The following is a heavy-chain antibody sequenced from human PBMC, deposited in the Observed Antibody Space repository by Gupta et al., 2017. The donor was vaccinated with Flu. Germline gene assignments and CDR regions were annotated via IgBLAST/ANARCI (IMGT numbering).Heavy chain of an antibody. J-gene: IGHJ4*02. CDR1: GLTFSSQW. D-gene: IGHD3-22*01. CDR2: IKQDGSET. V-gene: IGHV3-7*01. CDR3: ARDGNGYAGDYLDN. Sequence: EVQLVESGGGLVQPGGSLRLSCAASGLTFSSQWMSWVRQAPGKGLEWVANIKQDGSETYYVDSVKGRFTISRDNAKNSLFLQMNSLRAEDTAVYYCARDGNGYAGDYLDNWGQGTLVTVSS.